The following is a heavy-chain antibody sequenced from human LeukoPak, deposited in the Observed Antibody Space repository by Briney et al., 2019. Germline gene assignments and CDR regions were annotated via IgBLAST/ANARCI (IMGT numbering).Heavy chain of an antibody. V-gene: IGHV4-39*07. D-gene: IGHD3-10*01. Sequence: SETLSLTCTVSGGSISSSSYYWGWIRQPPGKGLEWIGSIYYSGSTYYNPSLKSRVTISVDTSKNQFSLKLSSVTAADTAVYYCARDKVPYYGSGSYYIDYWGQGTLVTVSS. CDR2: IYYSGST. J-gene: IGHJ4*02. CDR3: ARDKVPYYGSGSYYIDY. CDR1: GGSISSSSYY.